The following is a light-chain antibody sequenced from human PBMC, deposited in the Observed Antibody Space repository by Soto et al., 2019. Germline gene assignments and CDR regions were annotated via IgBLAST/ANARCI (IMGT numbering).Light chain of an antibody. CDR3: QQRSNWPRNT. J-gene: IGKJ3*01. CDR1: QSVSSY. CDR2: DAS. V-gene: IGKV3-11*01. Sequence: EIVLTQSPATLSLSPGERATLSCRASQSVSSYLAWYQQKPGQAPRLLIYDASNRATGIPARFSGSGSGTAFTVTISSLGPEDFAVYYCQQRSNWPRNTFGPGTKVGIK.